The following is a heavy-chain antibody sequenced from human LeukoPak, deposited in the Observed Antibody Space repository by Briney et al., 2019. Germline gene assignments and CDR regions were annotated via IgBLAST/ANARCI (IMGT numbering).Heavy chain of an antibody. V-gene: IGHV5-51*01. CDR3: ARVGATVTIDYYYYGLDV. Sequence: GESLKISCKGSGYSFASYWIGWVRHMPGQGLEWMGIIYPGDSDTRYSPSFQGQITISADKSISSAYLQWSSLKASDTAMYYCARVGATVTIDYYYYGLDVWGQGTTVTVSS. CDR2: IYPGDSDT. CDR1: GYSFASYW. J-gene: IGHJ6*02. D-gene: IGHD4-11*01.